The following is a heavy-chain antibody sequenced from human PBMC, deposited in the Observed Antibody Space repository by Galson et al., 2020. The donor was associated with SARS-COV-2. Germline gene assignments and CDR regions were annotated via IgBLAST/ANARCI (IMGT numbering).Heavy chain of an antibody. CDR2: INHSGST. D-gene: IGHD3-22*01. CDR3: ARGTTDLTMIVVVSTTVWSYFDY. CDR1: GGSFSGYH. V-gene: IGHV4-34*01. Sequence: SQASETLSLTCAVYGGSFSGYHWSWIRQPPGKGLEWIGEINHSGSTNYNPSLKSRVSISVDTSKNQFSLTLSSVTAADTAVYYCARGTTDLTMIVVVSTTVWSYFDYWGQGTLVTVSS. J-gene: IGHJ4*02.